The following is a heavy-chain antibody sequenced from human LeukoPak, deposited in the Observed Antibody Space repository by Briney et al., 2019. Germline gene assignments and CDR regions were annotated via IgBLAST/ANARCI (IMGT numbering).Heavy chain of an antibody. CDR2: ISTSSSYI. J-gene: IGHJ4*02. CDR1: GFTFSSYS. CDR3: AKDPDCTSGVCYTFFDY. V-gene: IGHV3-21*04. D-gene: IGHD2-8*01. Sequence: PGGSLRLSCAASGFTFSSYSMNWVRQAPGKGLEWVSSISTSSSYIYYADSVKGRFTISRDNSKNTLYLQMNSLRAEDTAVYYCAKDPDCTSGVCYTFFDYWGQGTLVTVSS.